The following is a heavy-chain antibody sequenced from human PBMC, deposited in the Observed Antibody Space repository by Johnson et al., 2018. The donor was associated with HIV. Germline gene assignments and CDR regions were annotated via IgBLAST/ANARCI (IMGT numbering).Heavy chain of an antibody. Sequence: QVQLVESGGGLVQPGGSLRLSCAASGFTFSSYAMHWVRQAPGKGLEWVAVISYDGTSKYQADSVKGRFTISRDNSKNTLFMQMNSLRAEDTAVYYCAKDRVVIAAHDAFDIWGQGTMVTVSS. CDR2: ISYDGTSK. D-gene: IGHD2-21*01. CDR1: GFTFSSYA. J-gene: IGHJ3*02. V-gene: IGHV3-30*04. CDR3: AKDRVVIAAHDAFDI.